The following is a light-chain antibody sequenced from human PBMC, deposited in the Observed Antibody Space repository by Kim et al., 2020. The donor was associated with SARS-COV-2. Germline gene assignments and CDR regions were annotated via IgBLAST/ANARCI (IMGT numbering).Light chain of an antibody. CDR2: AXS. CDR3: QXLNSPPLT. CDR1: QGISSY. J-gene: IGKJ4*01. Sequence: DIQLTQSPSFLSASVGDRVTXTCRASQGISSYLAWYQQKPGKAPKLLIYAXSTLXSGVPSRFXGSGSGTEFTLTISSLQPEDFATYYCQXLNSPPLTFXGGTXXDIX. V-gene: IGKV1-9*01.